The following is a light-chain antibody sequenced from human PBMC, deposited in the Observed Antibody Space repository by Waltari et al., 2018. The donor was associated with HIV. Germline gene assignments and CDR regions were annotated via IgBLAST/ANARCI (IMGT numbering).Light chain of an antibody. CDR1: NSTIGTNS. J-gene: IGLJ2*01. V-gene: IGLV1-44*01. Sequence: QSVLAQPPSASGTPGQRVTISCSGTNSTIGTNSVNWYQQLPGKAPKLMIYDVSKRPSGVPDRFSGSKSGNTASLTISGLQAEDEADYYCCSYAGSYPVVFGGGTKLTVL. CDR2: DVS. CDR3: CSYAGSYPVV.